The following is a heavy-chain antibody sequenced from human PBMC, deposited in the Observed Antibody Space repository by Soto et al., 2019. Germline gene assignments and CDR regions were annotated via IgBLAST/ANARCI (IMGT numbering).Heavy chain of an antibody. CDR3: AKGAWLDY. CDR1: GFTFTKFD. Sequence: EVQLLESGGGLLEPGASQRLSCAASGFTFTKFDMSWARKAPGKGLEWVSVVRGRDGSTSYADSLKGRFTISKDSSKNTLYLQMNSLRAEDTALYYCAKGAWLDYWGQGTLVTVSS. CDR2: VRGRDGST. D-gene: IGHD5-12*01. J-gene: IGHJ4*02. V-gene: IGHV3-23*01.